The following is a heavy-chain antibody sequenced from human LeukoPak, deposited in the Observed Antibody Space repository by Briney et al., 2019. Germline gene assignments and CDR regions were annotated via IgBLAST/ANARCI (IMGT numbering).Heavy chain of an antibody. Sequence: ASVKVSCKASGYTFTSYGISWVRQAPGQGLEWMGWISAYNGNTNYAQKLQGRVTMTTDTSTSTAYMELRSLRSDDTAVYYCAREQASWFGELLYADYYYYYMDVWGKGTTVTVSS. CDR3: AREQASWFGELLYADYYYYYMDV. CDR2: ISAYNGNT. CDR1: GYTFTSYG. D-gene: IGHD3-10*01. V-gene: IGHV1-18*01. J-gene: IGHJ6*03.